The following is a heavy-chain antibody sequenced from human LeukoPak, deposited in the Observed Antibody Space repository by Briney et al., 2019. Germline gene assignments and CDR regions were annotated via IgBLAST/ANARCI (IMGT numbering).Heavy chain of an antibody. Sequence: GGSLGLSCAASGFTFSSYAMSWVRQAPGKGLEWVSAISGSGGSTYYADSVKGRFTISRDNSKNTLYLQMNSLRAEDTAVYYCAKDPLEYSSSGPYYFDYWGQGTLVIVSS. CDR2: ISGSGGST. J-gene: IGHJ4*02. CDR3: AKDPLEYSSSGPYYFDY. V-gene: IGHV3-23*01. D-gene: IGHD6-6*01. CDR1: GFTFSSYA.